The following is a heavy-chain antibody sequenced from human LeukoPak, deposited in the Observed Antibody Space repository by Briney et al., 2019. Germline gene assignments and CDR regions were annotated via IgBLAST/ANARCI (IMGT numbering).Heavy chain of an antibody. CDR1: GFTLSRYW. CDR3: ARSRRDSDWYIDDY. D-gene: IGHD6-19*01. CDR2: VSGDGSST. V-gene: IGHV3-74*01. Sequence: GGSLRLSCAASGFTLSRYWMHWVRQAPGKGLVWVSRVSGDGSSTSYADSVKGRFTISRDNAKNSLYLQMNSLSAEDTALYYCARSRRDSDWYIDDYWGQGTLVTVSS. J-gene: IGHJ4*02.